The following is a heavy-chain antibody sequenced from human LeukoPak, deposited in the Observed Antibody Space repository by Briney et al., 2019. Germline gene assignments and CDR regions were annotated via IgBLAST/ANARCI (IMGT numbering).Heavy chain of an antibody. V-gene: IGHV3-23*01. CDR3: AKDNVIRYFDWYEGYYYMDV. D-gene: IGHD3-9*01. J-gene: IGHJ6*03. CDR1: GFTFSSYA. CDR2: ISGSGGST. Sequence: GGSLRLSCAASGFTFSSYAMSWVRQAPGKGLEWVSAISGSGGSTYYADSVKGRFTISRDNSKNTLYLQMNSLRAEDTAVYYCAKDNVIRYFDWYEGYYYMDVWGKGTTVTVSS.